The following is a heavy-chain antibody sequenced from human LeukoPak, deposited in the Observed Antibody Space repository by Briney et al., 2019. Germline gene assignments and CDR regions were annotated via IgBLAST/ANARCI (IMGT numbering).Heavy chain of an antibody. CDR3: AARFYDILTGNCYYGMDV. J-gene: IGHJ6*04. Sequence: SVKVSCKASGGTFTSYAISWVRQAPGQGLERMGGIIPIFGTANYAQKFQGRVTITADKSTSTAYMELSSLRSEDTAVYYCAARFYDILTGNCYYGMDVWGKGTTVTVSS. CDR1: GGTFTSYA. CDR2: IIPIFGTA. D-gene: IGHD3-9*01. V-gene: IGHV1-69*06.